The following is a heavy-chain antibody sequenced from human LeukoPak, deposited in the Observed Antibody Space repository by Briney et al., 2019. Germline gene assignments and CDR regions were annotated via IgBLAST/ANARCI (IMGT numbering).Heavy chain of an antibody. CDR2: ISGRSLYI. D-gene: IGHD3-3*01. CDR1: GFSSSSYT. Sequence: GGSLRLSCAASGFSSSSYTMNWVRQAPGKGLEWVSSISGRSLYIYYADSLKGRFTISRDNAKNSLYLQMNGLRADDTAVYYCARGGRFLDDWGRGTLVTVSS. J-gene: IGHJ4*02. CDR3: ARGGRFLDD. V-gene: IGHV3-21*01.